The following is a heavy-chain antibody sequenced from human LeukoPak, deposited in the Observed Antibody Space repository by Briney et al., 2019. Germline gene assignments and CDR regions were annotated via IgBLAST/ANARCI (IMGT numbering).Heavy chain of an antibody. J-gene: IGHJ4*02. Sequence: SGGSLRLSCAGSGFTFDDYAMHWVRQAPGKGLEWVSGISWNSGNIGYVDSVKGRFTISRDNAKNSLYLQMNSLRAEDTAVYYCARDDREADYWGQGTLVTVSS. V-gene: IGHV3-9*01. CDR3: ARDDREADY. CDR1: GFTFDDYA. D-gene: IGHD1-14*01. CDR2: ISWNSGNI.